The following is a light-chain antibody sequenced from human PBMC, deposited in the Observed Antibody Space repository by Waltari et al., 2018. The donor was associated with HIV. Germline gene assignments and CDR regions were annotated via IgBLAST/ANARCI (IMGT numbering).Light chain of an antibody. J-gene: IGLJ2*01. CDR1: SSDVGGYKH. CDR3: SSYTISSTPVV. CDR2: DVS. V-gene: IGLV2-14*03. Sequence: SALTQPASVSGSPGQSITISCNGTSSDVGGYKHVAWYPQHQGKAPKLMMYDVSNRPSGVSNRFSGSKSGNTASLTISGLQAEEEADYYCSSYTISSTPVVFGGGTKLTVL.